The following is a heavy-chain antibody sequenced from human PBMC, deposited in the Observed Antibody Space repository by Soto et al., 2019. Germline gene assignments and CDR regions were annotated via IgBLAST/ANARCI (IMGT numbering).Heavy chain of an antibody. CDR1: GYTFTGYY. CDR3: AREGGPLRYFDVYGMDV. V-gene: IGHV1-2*04. Sequence: QVQLVQSGAEVKKPGASVKVSCKASGYTFTGYYMHWVRQAPGQGLEWMGWINPNRGGTNYAQKFQGWVTMTRDTCISTAYMELSRLRSDDTAVYYCAREGGPLRYFDVYGMDVWGQGTTVTVSS. D-gene: IGHD3-9*01. CDR2: INPNRGGT. J-gene: IGHJ6*02.